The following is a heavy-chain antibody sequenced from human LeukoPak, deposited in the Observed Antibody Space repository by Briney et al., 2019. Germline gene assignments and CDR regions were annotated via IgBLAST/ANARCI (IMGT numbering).Heavy chain of an antibody. V-gene: IGHV4-4*02. D-gene: IGHD6-13*01. Sequence: SETLSLTCAVSGGSISSSNWWSWVRQPPGKGLEWIGQIYHSGSTNYNPSLKSRVTMSVDTSKNQFSLKLSSVTAADTAVYYCARGAESSSWSLDYWGRGTLVTVSS. J-gene: IGHJ4*02. CDR1: GGSISSSNW. CDR2: IYHSGST. CDR3: ARGAESSSWSLDY.